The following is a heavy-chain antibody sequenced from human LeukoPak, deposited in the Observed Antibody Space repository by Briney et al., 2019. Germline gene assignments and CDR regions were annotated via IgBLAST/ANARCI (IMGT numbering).Heavy chain of an antibody. V-gene: IGHV3-30*18. CDR2: ISYDGSNK. Sequence: GRSLRLSCAASGFTFSSYGMHWVRQAPGKGLEWVAVISYDGSNKYYADSVKGRFTISRDNSKSTLYLQMNSLRAEDTAVYYCAKDARGYYYGSGSYTRGYYYGMDVWGQGTTVTVSS. CDR3: AKDARGYYYGSGSYTRGYYYGMDV. J-gene: IGHJ6*02. D-gene: IGHD3-10*01. CDR1: GFTFSSYG.